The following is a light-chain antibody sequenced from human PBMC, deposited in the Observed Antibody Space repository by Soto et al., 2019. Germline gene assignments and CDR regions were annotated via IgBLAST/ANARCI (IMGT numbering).Light chain of an antibody. J-gene: IGLJ3*02. Sequence: QPVLTQSSSASASLGSAVKLTCTLSSGHSSYIIAWHQQQPGKAPRYLMKLEGSGSYNKGSGVPDRFSGSSSGADRYLTISNLQFEDEADYYCETWDSNIHRVFGGGTKVTVL. CDR1: SGHSSYI. CDR2: LEGSGSY. CDR3: ETWDSNIHRV. V-gene: IGLV4-60*02.